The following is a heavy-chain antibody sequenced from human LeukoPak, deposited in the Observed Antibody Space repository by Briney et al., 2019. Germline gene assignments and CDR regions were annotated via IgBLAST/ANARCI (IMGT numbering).Heavy chain of an antibody. D-gene: IGHD1-26*01. V-gene: IGHV4-61*02. Sequence: PSETLSLTCTVSGGSISSGSYYWSWIRQPAGKGLEWIGRIYTSGSTNYNPSLKSRVTISVDTSKNQFSLKLSSVTAADTAVYYCARVATTNYYYMDVWGKGTTVTISS. CDR2: IYTSGST. J-gene: IGHJ6*03. CDR3: ARVATTNYYYMDV. CDR1: GGSISSGSYY.